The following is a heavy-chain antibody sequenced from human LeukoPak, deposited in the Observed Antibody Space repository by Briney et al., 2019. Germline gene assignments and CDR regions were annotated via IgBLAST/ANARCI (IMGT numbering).Heavy chain of an antibody. V-gene: IGHV1-8*01. CDR3: ARKSNSGSGWFAFDY. D-gene: IGHD6-19*01. J-gene: IGHJ4*02. CDR1: GYTFIGYD. CDR2: MNPNSGNT. Sequence: ATVKVSCKASGYTFIGYDINWVRQATGQGPEWMGWMNPNSGNTGYAQRFQGRATMTRNTSISTAYLELSSLRFEDTAVYYCARKSNSGSGWFAFDYWGQGTLVTVSS.